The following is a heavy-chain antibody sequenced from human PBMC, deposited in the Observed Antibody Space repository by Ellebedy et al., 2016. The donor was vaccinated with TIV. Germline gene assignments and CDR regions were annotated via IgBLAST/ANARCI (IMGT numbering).Heavy chain of an antibody. CDR1: GFTFHAYW. CDR2: INSEGTST. D-gene: IGHD2-8*02. CDR3: ARLGGTVTTTGGFDS. Sequence: GESLKISXAASGFTFHAYWIHWVRQGPGKGLVWVSRINSEGTSTTYADSVKGRFTISRDNAKNTLYLQMNSLRAEDTAVYYCARLGGTVTTTGGFDSWGQGALVTVSS. V-gene: IGHV3-74*01. J-gene: IGHJ4*02.